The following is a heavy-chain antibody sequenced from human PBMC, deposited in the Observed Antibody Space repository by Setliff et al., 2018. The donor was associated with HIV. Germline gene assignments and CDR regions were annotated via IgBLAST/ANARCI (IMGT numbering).Heavy chain of an antibody. CDR2: IQGNGDT. V-gene: IGHV4-61*02. Sequence: SETLSLTWTVSYGSVNTYSYYWTWIRQSAGKGLEWIGRIQGNGDTTYNPSLKSRVTVSVDTSKNQFSLNLTSVTAADTAVYYCARLGYSGSLVGAFDIWGQGTMVTVSS. CDR1: YGSVNTYSYY. J-gene: IGHJ3*02. CDR3: ARLGYSGSLVGAFDI. D-gene: IGHD1-26*01.